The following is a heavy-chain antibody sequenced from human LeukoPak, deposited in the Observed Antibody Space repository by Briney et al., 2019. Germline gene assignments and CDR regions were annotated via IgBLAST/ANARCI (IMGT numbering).Heavy chain of an antibody. Sequence: SQTLSLTCTVSGGSISSGSYYWSWIRQPAGKGLEWIGRIYTSGSTNYNPSLKSRVTISVDTSKNQFSLKLSSVTAADTAVYYCARGTLGTPDYWGQGTLVTVSS. V-gene: IGHV4-61*02. CDR1: GGSISSGSYY. CDR3: ARGTLGTPDY. CDR2: IYTSGST. D-gene: IGHD7-27*01. J-gene: IGHJ4*02.